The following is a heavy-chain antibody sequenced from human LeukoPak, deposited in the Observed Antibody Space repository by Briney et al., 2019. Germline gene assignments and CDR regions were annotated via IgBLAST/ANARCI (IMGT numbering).Heavy chain of an antibody. CDR1: GFTFSTYG. J-gene: IGHJ4*02. V-gene: IGHV3-30*02. CDR3: ARSVGGYYDSSGVDY. D-gene: IGHD3-22*01. CDR2: IHYDGSTK. Sequence: GGSLRLSCAASGFTFSTYGMHWVRQAPGKGLEWVAFIHYDGSTKYYADSVKGRFTISRDNSKNTLYLQMNSLRAEDTAVYYCARSVGGYYDSSGVDYWGQGTLVTVSS.